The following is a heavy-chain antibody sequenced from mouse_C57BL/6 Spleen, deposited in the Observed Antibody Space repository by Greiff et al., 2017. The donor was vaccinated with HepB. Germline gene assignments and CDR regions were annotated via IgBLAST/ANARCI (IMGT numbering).Heavy chain of an antibody. D-gene: IGHD2-5*01. CDR3: ARGDSNYAWFAY. J-gene: IGHJ3*01. Sequence: DVQLQESGPGLVKPSQSLSLTCSVTGYSITSGYYWNWIRQFPGNKLEWMGYISYDGSNNYNPSLKNRISITRDTSKNQFFLKLNSVTTEDTATYYCARGDSNYAWFAYWGQGTLVTVSA. CDR2: ISYDGSN. CDR1: GYSITSGYY. V-gene: IGHV3-6*01.